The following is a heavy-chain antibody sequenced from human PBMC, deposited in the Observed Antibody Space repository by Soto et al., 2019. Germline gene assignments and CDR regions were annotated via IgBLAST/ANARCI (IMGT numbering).Heavy chain of an antibody. CDR3: AREDGYYYCGMDV. D-gene: IGHD4-17*01. Sequence: PSETLSLTCTVSGGSISSGGYYWSWIRQHPGKGLEWIGYIYYSGSTYYNPSLKSRVTISVDTSKNQFSLKLSSVTAADTAVYYCAREDGYYYCGMDVWGQGTTVTVSS. CDR2: IYYSGST. V-gene: IGHV4-31*03. J-gene: IGHJ6*02. CDR1: GGSISSGGYY.